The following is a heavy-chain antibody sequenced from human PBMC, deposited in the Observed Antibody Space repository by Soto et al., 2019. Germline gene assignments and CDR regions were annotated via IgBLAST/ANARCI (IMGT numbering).Heavy chain of an antibody. Sequence: SVKVSCKASGGTFSSYTISWVRQAPGQGLEWMGRIIPILGIANYAQKFQGRVTITADKSTSTAYMELSSLRSEDTAVYYCARAHYDFWSGYYSMTDDYWGQGTLVTVSS. CDR3: ARAHYDFWSGYYSMTDDY. J-gene: IGHJ4*02. V-gene: IGHV1-69*02. CDR1: GGTFSSYT. D-gene: IGHD3-3*01. CDR2: IIPILGIA.